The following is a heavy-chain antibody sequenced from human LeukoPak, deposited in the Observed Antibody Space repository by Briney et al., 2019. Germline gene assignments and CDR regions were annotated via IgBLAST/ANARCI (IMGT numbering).Heavy chain of an antibody. D-gene: IGHD3-10*01. J-gene: IGHJ5*02. CDR2: ISAYNGNT. Sequence: ASVKVSCKASGYTFTSYGTSWVRQAPGQGLEWMGWISAYNGNTNYARKLQGRVTMTTDTSTSTAYMELRSLRSDDTAVYYCLRTPPVRGVIPGWFDRWGQGTLVTVS. V-gene: IGHV1-18*01. CDR3: LRTPPVRGVIPGWFDR. CDR1: GYTFTSYG.